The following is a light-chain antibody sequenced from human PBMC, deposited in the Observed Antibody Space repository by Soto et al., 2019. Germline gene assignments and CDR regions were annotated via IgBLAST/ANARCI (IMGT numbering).Light chain of an antibody. CDR2: QNN. Sequence: QSVLTQPPSASGTPGQRVTISCSGSSSNIGSNYVYWYQQLPGTAPKLLIYQNNQRPSGVPDRFSGSKSGTSASLAISGLRSEDEADYYCAAWDDSLSALVVFGGGTKVTVL. CDR1: SSNIGSNY. CDR3: AAWDDSLSALVV. V-gene: IGLV1-47*01. J-gene: IGLJ2*01.